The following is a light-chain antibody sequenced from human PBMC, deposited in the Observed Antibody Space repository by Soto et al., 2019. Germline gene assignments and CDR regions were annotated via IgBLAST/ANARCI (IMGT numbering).Light chain of an antibody. CDR2: SNN. V-gene: IGLV1-44*01. Sequence: QSALTQPPSASGTPGQRVTISCSGSSSNIGRYTVNWYQQLPGTAPELLIFSNNQRPSGVPDRFSGSKSGTSASLAISGLQSEDESDYYCAAWDGSLKGVVFGGGTKLTVL. J-gene: IGLJ2*01. CDR3: AAWDGSLKGVV. CDR1: SSNIGRYT.